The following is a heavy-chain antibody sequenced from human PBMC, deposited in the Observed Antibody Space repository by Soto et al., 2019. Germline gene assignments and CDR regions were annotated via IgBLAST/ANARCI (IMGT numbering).Heavy chain of an antibody. CDR2: IYHTGSA. CDR3: ARAHYGPSGYYFDS. V-gene: IGHV4-30-2*01. Sequence: QVQLQESGSGLVKPSETLSLTCSVSGDAITSGGYSWRWIRQPPRRALEWIGYIYHTGSASYSTSLKSRVTISVDKSTNQFSLRLNSVTAADTAIYYCARAHYGPSGYYFDSWGQGSLFTVSS. J-gene: IGHJ4*02. D-gene: IGHD3-22*01. CDR1: GDAITSGGYS.